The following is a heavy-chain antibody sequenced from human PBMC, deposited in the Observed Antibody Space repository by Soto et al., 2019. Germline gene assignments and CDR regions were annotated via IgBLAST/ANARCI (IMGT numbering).Heavy chain of an antibody. Sequence: SVNVSCKSSGCDFGSFGIQFLRQTRGQGLEWIGWIVVGTGSTNYARNFQGRVAISRDMSATTAYMDLYNLKSDDTAVYFGSGDHTHMAGGRPARGQGNTV. CDR2: IVVGTGST. V-gene: IGHV1-58*02. J-gene: IGHJ6*02. D-gene: IGHD2-21*01. CDR1: GCDFGSFG. CDR3: SGDHTHMAGGRPA.